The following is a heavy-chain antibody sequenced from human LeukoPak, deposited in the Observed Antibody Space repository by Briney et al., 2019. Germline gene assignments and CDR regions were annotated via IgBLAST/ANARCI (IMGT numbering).Heavy chain of an antibody. CDR1: GGSISSGDYY. V-gene: IGHV4-30-4*08. Sequence: SETLSLTCTVSGGSISSGDYYWSWIRQPPGKGLEWIGYIYYSGSTYYNPSLKSRVTISVDTSKNQFSLKLSSVTAADTAAYYCARDRLDSSSWSYYFDYWGQGTLVTVSS. J-gene: IGHJ4*02. CDR2: IYYSGST. CDR3: ARDRLDSSSWSYYFDY. D-gene: IGHD6-13*01.